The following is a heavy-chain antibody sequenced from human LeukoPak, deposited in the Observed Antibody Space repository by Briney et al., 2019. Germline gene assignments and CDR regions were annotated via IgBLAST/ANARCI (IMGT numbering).Heavy chain of an antibody. CDR1: GGSINSHY. J-gene: IGHJ4*02. CDR2: IFNTGNT. D-gene: IGHD3-10*01. Sequence: SETLSLICSVSGGSINSHYWSWIRQPPGKRLEWIGYIFNTGNTNYNPSLASRVTISVDTSRAQFFLRLSPVTAADTAIYYCASRPADTTWYGVFDYWSQGTLVTVSS. CDR3: ASRPADTTWYGVFDY. V-gene: IGHV4-59*11.